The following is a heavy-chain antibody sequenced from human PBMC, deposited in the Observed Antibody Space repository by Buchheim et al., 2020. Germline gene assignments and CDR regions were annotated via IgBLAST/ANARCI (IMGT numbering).Heavy chain of an antibody. J-gene: IGHJ6*02. CDR3: ARVPGLESHYYYYYGMDV. Sequence: QVQLQESGPGLVKPSETLSLTCTVSGGSISSYYWSWIRQPPGKGLEWIGYIYYSGSTNYNPSLKSRVTISVDTSKNQFSLKLSSVTAADTAVYYCARVPGLESHYYYYYGMDVWRQGTT. V-gene: IGHV4-59*01. CDR1: GGSISSYY. CDR2: IYYSGST. D-gene: IGHD6-6*01.